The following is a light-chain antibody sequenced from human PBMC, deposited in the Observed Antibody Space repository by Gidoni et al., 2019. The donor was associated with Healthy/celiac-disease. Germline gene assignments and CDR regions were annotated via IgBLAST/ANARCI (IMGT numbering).Light chain of an antibody. Sequence: EIVLTQSPATLSLSPGERATLSCRASQSVSSYLAWYQQKPGQAPRLLIYDASNRATGIPARCSGSESGTAFTLTISNLEPEDFAVYYCQLTWTFGQGTKVEIK. CDR3: QLTWT. J-gene: IGKJ1*01. CDR1: QSVSSY. CDR2: DAS. V-gene: IGKV3-11*01.